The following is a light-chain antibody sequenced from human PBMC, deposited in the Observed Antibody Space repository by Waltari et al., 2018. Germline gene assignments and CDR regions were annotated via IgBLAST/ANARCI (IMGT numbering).Light chain of an antibody. J-gene: IGKJ5*01. CDR3: QQSYSTPIT. CDR1: QSISNY. CDR2: AAS. Sequence: DIQMTQSPSSLSASVGDRVTITCRASQSISNYLNWCQQKPGKAPKLLIFAASSLQSGVPSRFSGSGSGTDFTLTISSLQPEDFATYYCQQSYSTPITFGQGIRLEIK. V-gene: IGKV1-39*01.